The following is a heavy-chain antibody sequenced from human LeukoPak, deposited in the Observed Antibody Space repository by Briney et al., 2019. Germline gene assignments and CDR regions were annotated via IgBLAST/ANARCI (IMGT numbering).Heavy chain of an antibody. CDR1: GGSISSYY. CDR2: IYYSGST. J-gene: IGHJ5*02. CDR3: ARAPVWFGAIWFDP. D-gene: IGHD3-10*01. V-gene: IGHV4-59*12. Sequence: PSETLSLTCTVSGGSISSYYWSWIRQPPGKGLEWIGYIYYSGSTNYNPSLKSRVTISVDTSKTQFSLKLSSVTAADTAVYYCARAPVWFGAIWFDPWGQGTLVTVSS.